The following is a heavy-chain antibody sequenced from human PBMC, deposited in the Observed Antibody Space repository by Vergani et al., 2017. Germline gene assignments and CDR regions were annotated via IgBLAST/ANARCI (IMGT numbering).Heavy chain of an antibody. CDR2: ISTTSDTI. CDR3: ARSLVAGKGGY. V-gene: IGHV3-48*01. J-gene: IGHJ4*02. D-gene: IGHD6-19*01. CDR1: GFTFSSYA. Sequence: EVQLLESGGGLVQPGGSLRLSCAASGFTFSSYAMSWVRQAPGKGLEWISYISTTSDTIYYADSVRGRFTISRDNAKNSLYLEMNSLRVEDTAVYFCARSLVAGKGGYWGQGTRVAVSS.